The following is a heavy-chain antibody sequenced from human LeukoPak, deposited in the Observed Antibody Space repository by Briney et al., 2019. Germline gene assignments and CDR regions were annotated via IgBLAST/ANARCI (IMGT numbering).Heavy chain of an antibody. V-gene: IGHV3-53*01. D-gene: IGHD3-22*01. CDR1: GFTVSSND. Sequence: PGGSLRLSCAASGFTVSSNDMSWVRQAPGRGLEWVSLIYSGGSAYYADSVKGRFTISRDNAKNSLYLQMNSLRAEDTAVYYCARDGDYYDSSDYLHTKFQHWGQGTLVTVSS. J-gene: IGHJ1*01. CDR2: IYSGGSA. CDR3: ARDGDYYDSSDYLHTKFQH.